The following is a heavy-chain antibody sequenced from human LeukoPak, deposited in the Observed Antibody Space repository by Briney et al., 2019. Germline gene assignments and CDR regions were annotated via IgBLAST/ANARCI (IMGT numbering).Heavy chain of an antibody. V-gene: IGHV4-59*08. CDR2: IHYSGST. J-gene: IGHJ6*03. CDR3: ARRGSHYYYYVDV. D-gene: IGHD6-6*01. Sequence: PSETLSLTCTLSGGSISNFYWSWIRQSPEKGLEWVGQIHYSGSTTYNPSLESRITISVDTSENQFSLKLSSVTAADTAIYYCARRGSHYYYYVDVWGKGTTVTVSS. CDR1: GGSISNFY.